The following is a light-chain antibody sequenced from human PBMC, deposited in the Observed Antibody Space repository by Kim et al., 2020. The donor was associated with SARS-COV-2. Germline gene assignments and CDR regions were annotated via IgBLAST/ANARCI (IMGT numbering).Light chain of an antibody. CDR3: QHYDSYPWT. CDR2: KAS. V-gene: IGKV1-5*03. Sequence: ASVGDRVTITCRASQTINNYLAWYQQKPGTAPKVLIYKASTLESGVPSRFSGSGSGTEFILSISSLQPDDFATYYCQHYDSYPWTFGQGAKV. J-gene: IGKJ1*01. CDR1: QTINNY.